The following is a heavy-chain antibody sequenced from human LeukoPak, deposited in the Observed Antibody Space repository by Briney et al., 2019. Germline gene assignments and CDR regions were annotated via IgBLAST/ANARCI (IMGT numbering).Heavy chain of an antibody. D-gene: IGHD3-22*01. CDR3: AKGRGDTYYYDSSGQSSYFDY. J-gene: IGHJ4*02. CDR2: ISGSGGST. Sequence: GGSLRLSGAASGFTFSSYAMSWVRQAPGKGLEWVSAISGSGGSTYYADSVKGRFTNSRDNSKNTLYLQMNSLRAEDTAVYYCAKGRGDTYYYDSSGQSSYFDYWGQGTVVTVSS. V-gene: IGHV3-23*01. CDR1: GFTFSSYA.